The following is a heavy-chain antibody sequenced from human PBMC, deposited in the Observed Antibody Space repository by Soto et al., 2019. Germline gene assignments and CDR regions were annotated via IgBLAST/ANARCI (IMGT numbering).Heavy chain of an antibody. D-gene: IGHD3-9*01. CDR1: GGSFSGYY. Sequence: PSETLSLTCAVYGGSFSGYYWSWIRQPPGKGLEWIGEINHSGSTNYNPSLKSRVTISVDTSKNQFSLKLSSVTAADTAVYYCARGPNYDRVLTGYYKGLDYWGQGTLVTVSS. CDR3: ARGPNYDRVLTGYYKGLDY. J-gene: IGHJ4*02. V-gene: IGHV4-34*01. CDR2: INHSGST.